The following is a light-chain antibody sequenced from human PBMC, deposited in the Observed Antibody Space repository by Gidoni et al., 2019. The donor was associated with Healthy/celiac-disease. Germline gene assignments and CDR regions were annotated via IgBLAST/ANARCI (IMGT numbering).Light chain of an antibody. Sequence: DIQMTPSPSSLSASVGDRVTITCRASQSISSYLNWYQQKPGKAPKLLIYAASSLQSGVPSRFSGSGSGTDFTLTISRLQPEDFATYYCRQSYSTQWTFGQGTKVEIK. CDR3: RQSYSTQWT. CDR2: AAS. J-gene: IGKJ1*01. CDR1: QSISSY. V-gene: IGKV1-39*01.